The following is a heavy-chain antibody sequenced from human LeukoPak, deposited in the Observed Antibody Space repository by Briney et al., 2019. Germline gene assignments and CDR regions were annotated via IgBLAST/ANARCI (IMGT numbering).Heavy chain of an antibody. CDR2: IYYSGST. J-gene: IGHJ4*02. D-gene: IGHD1/OR15-1a*01. CDR1: GGSISSSGSY. V-gene: IGHV4-39*01. Sequence: PSETLSLTCTVSGGSISSSGSYWGWIRRSPGKGLEWIGTIYYSGSTYYNPSLKSRVTISADTSKEQFSLRLSSVTAADSAVYYCARYDSGTMFDYWARELWSPSPQ. CDR3: ARYDSGTMFDY.